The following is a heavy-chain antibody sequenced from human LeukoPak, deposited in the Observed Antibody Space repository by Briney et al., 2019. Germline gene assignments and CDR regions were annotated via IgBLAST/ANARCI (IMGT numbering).Heavy chain of an antibody. V-gene: IGHV4-39*01. D-gene: IGHD5-24*01. CDR1: GGSISSGAYY. Sequence: PSETLSLTCTVSGGSISSGAYYWGWIRQPPGKGLECIGNIYYTGNTYYNPSLKSRVTIPVDTSKNQFSLKLGSVTAADTAVYYCASNLHGYNNFDYWGQGILVTVSS. CDR2: IYYTGNT. J-gene: IGHJ4*02. CDR3: ASNLHGYNNFDY.